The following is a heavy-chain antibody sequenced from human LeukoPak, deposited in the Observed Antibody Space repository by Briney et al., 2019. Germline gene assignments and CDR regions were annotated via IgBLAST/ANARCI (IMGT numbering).Heavy chain of an antibody. D-gene: IGHD4-23*01. Sequence: ASVKVSCKASGYTFTSYGISWVRQAPGQGLEWMGWISAYNGNTNYAQKLQGRVTMTTDTSTSTAYMELRSLRSEDTAVYYCARVGWNGGNSGRVLVGDYWGQGTLVTVSS. CDR1: GYTFTSYG. J-gene: IGHJ4*02. CDR3: ARVGWNGGNSGRVLVGDY. V-gene: IGHV1-18*01. CDR2: ISAYNGNT.